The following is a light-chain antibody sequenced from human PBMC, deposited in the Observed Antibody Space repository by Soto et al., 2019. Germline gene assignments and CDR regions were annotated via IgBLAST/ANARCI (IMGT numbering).Light chain of an antibody. V-gene: IGKV1-5*01. Sequence: IEMTLSPSTLSASVGDRVTITFRASQSIDSWLAWYQQKPGKAPKLLMYDASSLESGVSSRFSGSGSGTEFTLIISSLQPDDFATYYCQQYKTSLLTFGGGTKVDI. CDR3: QQYKTSLLT. CDR1: QSIDSW. CDR2: DAS. J-gene: IGKJ4*01.